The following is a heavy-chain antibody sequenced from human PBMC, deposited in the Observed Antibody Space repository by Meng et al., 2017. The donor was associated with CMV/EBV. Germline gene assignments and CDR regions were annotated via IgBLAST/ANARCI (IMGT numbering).Heavy chain of an antibody. CDR2: ISSSSSYI. CDR1: GFTFSSYS. Sequence: GGSLRLSCAASGFTFSSYSMNWVRQAPGKGLEWVSSISSSSSYIYYADSVKGRFTISRDNAKNSLYLQMNGLRAEDTAVYYCARYCSSTSCYRFDPWGQGTLVTVSS. J-gene: IGHJ5*02. D-gene: IGHD2-2*02. V-gene: IGHV3-21*01. CDR3: ARYCSSTSCYRFDP.